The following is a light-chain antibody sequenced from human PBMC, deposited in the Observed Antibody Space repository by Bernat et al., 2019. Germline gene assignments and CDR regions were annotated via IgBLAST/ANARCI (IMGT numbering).Light chain of an antibody. V-gene: IGLV3-21*04. CDR3: QVYDSSTYHYV. Sequence: SYVPTQPPSVSVAPGKTARITCGGNNIENKNVHWYQHKPGQAPVLVISHDTDRPSGIPDRFSGSNSGNTATLSISRVEAGDEADYFCQVYDSSTYHYVFGTGTKVTVL. CDR1: NIENKN. J-gene: IGLJ1*01. CDR2: HDT.